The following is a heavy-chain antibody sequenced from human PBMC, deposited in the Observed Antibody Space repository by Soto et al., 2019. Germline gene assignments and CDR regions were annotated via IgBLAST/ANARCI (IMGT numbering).Heavy chain of an antibody. J-gene: IGHJ4*02. V-gene: IGHV4-59*01. CDR1: GGSISSYY. CDR2: IYYSGST. Sequence: SETLSLTCTVSGGSISSYYWSWIRQPPGKGLEWIGYIYYSGSTNYNPSLKSRVTISVDTSKNQFSLKLSSVTAADTAVYYCARSLAPYYFDYWGQGTLVTVSS. D-gene: IGHD2-15*01. CDR3: ARSLAPYYFDY.